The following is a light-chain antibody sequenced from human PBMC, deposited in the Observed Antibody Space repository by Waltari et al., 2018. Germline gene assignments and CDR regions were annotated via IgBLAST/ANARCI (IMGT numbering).Light chain of an antibody. J-gene: IGKJ5*01. CDR3: QQRRNWPPIT. CDR2: DAS. CDR1: QSVCSF. V-gene: IGKV3-11*01. Sequence: EIMLTQFPATLSLSPGERATLSCKASQSVCSFLAWYQQKPGQAPRLRIYDASNRATGIPGRFSGSGAGTDFTLTISSRKPEDFAVYYCQQRRNWPPITFGQGTRLEIK.